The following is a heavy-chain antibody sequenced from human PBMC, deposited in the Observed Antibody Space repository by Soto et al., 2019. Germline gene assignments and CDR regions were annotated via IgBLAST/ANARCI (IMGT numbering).Heavy chain of an antibody. CDR2: ISGGGDTT. V-gene: IGHV3-23*01. Sequence: EVQLLESGGGLVQPGGSLRLSCAASGFTFNNYAMTWVRQAPGKGLEWVSAISGGGDTTSYADSVKGRFTVSRDGSKNTLYRQRSGLRAEDTALYYWAKGRGGSGSLPPRVDFWGQGTLVTVSS. D-gene: IGHD3-10*01. CDR3: AKGRGGSGSLPPRVDF. J-gene: IGHJ4*02. CDR1: GFTFNNYA.